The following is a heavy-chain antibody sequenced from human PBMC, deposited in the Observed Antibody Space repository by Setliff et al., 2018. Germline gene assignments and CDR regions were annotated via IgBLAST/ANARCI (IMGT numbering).Heavy chain of an antibody. D-gene: IGHD5-18*01. CDR3: ARDSYTAMVADAFDI. J-gene: IGHJ3*02. Sequence: WASVKVSCKASGYTFTSYAMHWVRQAPGQRLEWMGWINAGNGNTKYSQKFQGRVTITRDTSASTAYMELSSLRSEDTAVYYCARDSYTAMVADAFDIWGQGTMVTVS. CDR2: INAGNGNT. CDR1: GYTFTSYA. V-gene: IGHV1-3*01.